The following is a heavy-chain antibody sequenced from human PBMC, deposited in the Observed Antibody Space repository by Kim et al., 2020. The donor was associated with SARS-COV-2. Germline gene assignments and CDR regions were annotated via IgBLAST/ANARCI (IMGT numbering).Heavy chain of an antibody. CDR2: INAGNGNT. CDR1: GYTFTSYA. Sequence: ASVKVSCKASGYTFTSYAMHWVRQAPGQRLEWMGWINAGNGNTKYSQKFQGRATITRDTSASTAYMELSSLRSEDTAVYYCARDITIFGVVIRNYYYGMDVWGQGTTVTVSS. CDR3: ARDITIFGVVIRNYYYGMDV. D-gene: IGHD3-3*01. V-gene: IGHV1-3*01. J-gene: IGHJ6*02.